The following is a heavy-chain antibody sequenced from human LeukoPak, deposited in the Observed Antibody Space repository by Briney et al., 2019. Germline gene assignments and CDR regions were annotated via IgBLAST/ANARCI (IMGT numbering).Heavy chain of an antibody. V-gene: IGHV3-48*03. D-gene: IGHD6-6*01. J-gene: IGHJ4*02. CDR2: IGPSGNDI. Sequence: GGSLRLSCAASGFTFSSYEMNWVRQAPGKGLEWLSYIGPSGNDINYADSVRGRFTISRDNAKNSLFLQMSSLTAEDTAVYYCVKMARLADNWGQGTLVTVSS. CDR1: GFTFSSYE. CDR3: VKMARLADN.